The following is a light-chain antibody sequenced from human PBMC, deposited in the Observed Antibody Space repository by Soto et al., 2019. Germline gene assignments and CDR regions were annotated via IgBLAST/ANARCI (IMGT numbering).Light chain of an antibody. J-gene: IGKJ1*01. CDR1: QSITSY. Sequence: DIQLTQSPSSLSASVGDRVTITCRASQSITSYLNWYQQKPGKAPQLLIYAASSLQSGVPSRFSGSGSGTDFTLTISSLQPDDFATYFCQQSYTTPWTFVQGTKVEVK. CDR2: AAS. CDR3: QQSYTTPWT. V-gene: IGKV1-39*01.